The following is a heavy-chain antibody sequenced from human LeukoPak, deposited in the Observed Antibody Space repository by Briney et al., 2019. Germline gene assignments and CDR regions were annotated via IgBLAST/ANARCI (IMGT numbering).Heavy chain of an antibody. J-gene: IGHJ6*02. D-gene: IGHD2-2*01. Sequence: ASVKVSCKASGYTFTGYYMHWVRQAPGQGLEWMGRINPNSGGTNYAQKFQGRVTMTRDTSISTAYMELSRLRSEDTAVYYCARGPPYYIVVVPAASYGMDVWGQGTTVTVSS. CDR1: GYTFTGYY. CDR3: ARGPPYYIVVVPAASYGMDV. V-gene: IGHV1-2*06. CDR2: INPNSGGT.